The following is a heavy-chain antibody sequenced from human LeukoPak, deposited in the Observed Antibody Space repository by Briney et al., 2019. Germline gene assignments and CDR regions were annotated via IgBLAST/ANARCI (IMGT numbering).Heavy chain of an antibody. CDR2: INHSGST. J-gene: IGHJ6*02. CDR1: GGSFSGYY. V-gene: IGHV4-34*01. D-gene: IGHD2-15*01. CDR3: ARPRSGGYYYYGMDV. Sequence: SETLSLTCAVYGGSFSGYYWSWIRQPPGKGLEWIGEINHSGSTNYNPSLKSRVTISVDTSKNQFSLKLSSVTAADTAVYYCARPRSGGYYYYGMDVWGQGTTVTVSS.